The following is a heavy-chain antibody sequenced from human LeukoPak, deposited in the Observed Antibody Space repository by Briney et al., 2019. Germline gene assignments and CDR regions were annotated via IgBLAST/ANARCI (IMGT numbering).Heavy chain of an antibody. D-gene: IGHD3-3*01. J-gene: IGHJ5*02. CDR1: GDSIRSGSYF. CDR2: FHTSGGT. CDR3: ASTVFGVTYNWFDP. Sequence: ASQTLSLTCTVSGDSIRSGSYFWSWVRQPAGKALEWIGRFHTSGGTNYNPSLESRVTISVDTSKNQFSLKLTSVTAADTAVYYCASTVFGVTYNWFDPWGQGTLVTVSS. V-gene: IGHV4-61*02.